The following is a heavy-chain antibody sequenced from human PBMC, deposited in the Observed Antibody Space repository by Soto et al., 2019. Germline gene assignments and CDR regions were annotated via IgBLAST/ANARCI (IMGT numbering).Heavy chain of an antibody. CDR1: VFTFSNYA. CDR2: VNGGGDSI. V-gene: IGHV3-23*01. J-gene: IGHJ6*02. CDR3: PKDLLQGGVQDHYYGMDV. D-gene: IGHD1-1*01. Sequence: GGSLSLSCAASVFTFSNYAMSWVHQAPGKGLEWVSGVNGGGDSIYHAASVKGRFTISRDHSKNMLYLQMISLRAEDACLYYCPKDLLQGGVQDHYYGMDVWGQGNTVTVSS.